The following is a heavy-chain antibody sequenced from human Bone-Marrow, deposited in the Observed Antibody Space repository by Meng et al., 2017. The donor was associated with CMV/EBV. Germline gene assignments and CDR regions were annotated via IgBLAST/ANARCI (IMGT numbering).Heavy chain of an antibody. CDR3: AKGPKITIFGVVIEGGMDV. J-gene: IGHJ6*02. Sequence: GESLKISCAASGFTFSSYGMHWVRQAPGRGLEWVAVIWYDGSNKYYADSVKGRFTISRDNSKNTPYLQMNSLRAEDTAVYYCAKGPKITIFGVVIEGGMDVWGQGTTVTVSS. D-gene: IGHD3-3*01. CDR1: GFTFSSYG. V-gene: IGHV3-33*06. CDR2: IWYDGSNK.